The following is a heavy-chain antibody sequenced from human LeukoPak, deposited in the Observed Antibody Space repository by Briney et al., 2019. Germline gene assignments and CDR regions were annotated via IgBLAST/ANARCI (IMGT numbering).Heavy chain of an antibody. Sequence: GGSLRLSCAASGFTFSGSAMHWVRQASGKGLEWVGRIRSKANSYATAYAASVKGRFTISREDSKNTAYLQMNSLKTEDTAVYYCTSTSYSSSWYPLPFDYWGQGTLVTVSS. CDR2: IRSKANSYAT. V-gene: IGHV3-73*01. CDR1: GFTFSGSA. CDR3: TSTSYSSSWYPLPFDY. J-gene: IGHJ4*02. D-gene: IGHD6-13*01.